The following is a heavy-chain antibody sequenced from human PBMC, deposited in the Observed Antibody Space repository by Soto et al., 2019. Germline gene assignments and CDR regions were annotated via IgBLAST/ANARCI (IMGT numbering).Heavy chain of an antibody. CDR3: AREGYCSGGSCPGGWFDP. Sequence: SVKVSCKASGCTFSSYTISCVRQAPGQGLEWMGRIIPILGIANYAQKFQGRVTITADKSTSTAYMELSSLRSEDTAVYYCAREGYCSGGSCPGGWFDPWGQGTLVTVSS. D-gene: IGHD2-15*01. V-gene: IGHV1-69*04. CDR2: IIPILGIA. CDR1: GCTFSSYT. J-gene: IGHJ5*02.